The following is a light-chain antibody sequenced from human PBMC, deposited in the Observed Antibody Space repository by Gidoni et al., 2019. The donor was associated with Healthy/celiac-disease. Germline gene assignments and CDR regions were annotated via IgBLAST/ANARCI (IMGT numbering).Light chain of an antibody. J-gene: IGKJ3*01. CDR3: QQRSHWPFT. V-gene: IGKV3-11*01. Sequence: EIVLTQSPATLSLSPGERATLSCRASQSVSSYLAWYQQKPGQAPRLLIYDASNRATGIPARFSGSVSGTDFTLTISSLEPEDFAVYYCQQRSHWPFTFGPXTKVDIK. CDR2: DAS. CDR1: QSVSSY.